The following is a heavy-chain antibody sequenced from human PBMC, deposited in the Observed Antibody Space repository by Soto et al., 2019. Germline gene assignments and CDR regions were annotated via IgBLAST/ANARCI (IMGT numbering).Heavy chain of an antibody. Sequence: EASVKVSCKASGYTFTSYGISWVRQAPGQGLEWMGWISAYNGNTNYAQKLQGRVTMTTDTSTSTAYMELRSLRSDDTAVYYCARAGSYDFWSGSTPWYYGMDVWGQGTTVTVSS. CDR1: GYTFTSYG. V-gene: IGHV1-18*04. J-gene: IGHJ6*02. CDR2: ISAYNGNT. D-gene: IGHD3-3*01. CDR3: ARAGSYDFWSGSTPWYYGMDV.